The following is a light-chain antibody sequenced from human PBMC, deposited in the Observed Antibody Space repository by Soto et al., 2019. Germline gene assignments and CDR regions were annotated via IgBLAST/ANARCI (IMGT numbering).Light chain of an antibody. CDR3: QQYNNWPPIT. J-gene: IGKJ5*01. Sequence: ILMTQSPGTLSLSPWERATLPCRARQSVSSSYLAWYQQKPGQAPRLLVYGASTRATGIPARFSGSGSGTEFTLTISSLQSEDFAVYYCQQYNNWPPITFGQGTRLEIK. V-gene: IGKV3D-15*01. CDR1: QSVSSSY. CDR2: GAS.